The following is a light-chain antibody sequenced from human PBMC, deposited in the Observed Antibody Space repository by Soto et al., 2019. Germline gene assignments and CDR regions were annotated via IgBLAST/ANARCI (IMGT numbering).Light chain of an antibody. J-gene: IGKJ1*01. Sequence: EIVLTQSTATLSSFPGDRVTLSCRASQYINTRLAWYQHRPGQAPRLLIYQTSLRAAGIPARFSASGSGTDFTLTITDVQPEDFALYYCHQRQSWPRTFGQGT. CDR1: QYINTR. CDR2: QTS. V-gene: IGKV3-11*01. CDR3: HQRQSWPRT.